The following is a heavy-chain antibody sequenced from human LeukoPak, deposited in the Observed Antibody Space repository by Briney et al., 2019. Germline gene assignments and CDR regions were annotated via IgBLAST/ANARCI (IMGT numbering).Heavy chain of an antibody. CDR3: ARDSFHSSSWYVRGDY. CDR1: GYTFTSYG. J-gene: IGHJ4*02. CDR2: ISAYNGNT. V-gene: IGHV1-18*01. D-gene: IGHD6-13*01. Sequence: ASVKVSCKASGYTFTSYGISWVRQAPGQGLEWMGWISAYNGNTNYAQKLQGRVTMTTDTSTSTAYMELRSLRSDDTAVYYRARDSFHSSSWYVRGDYWGQGTLVTVSS.